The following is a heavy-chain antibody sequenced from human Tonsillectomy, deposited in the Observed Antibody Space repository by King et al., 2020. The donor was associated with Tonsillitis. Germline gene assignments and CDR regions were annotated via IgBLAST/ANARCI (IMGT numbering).Heavy chain of an antibody. CDR2: NIGSSGST. J-gene: IGHJ4*02. CDR3: AKARYPGGIYHFDY. D-gene: IGHD2-2*02. Sequence: VQLVESGGDLVQPGGSLRLSCAASGFTFSTYAMTWVRQAPGKGLEWVSTNIGSSGSTFYADSVKGRFTISRDNSKNTLFLQMNNLRAEDTAVYYCAKARYPGGIYHFDYWGRGTLVTVSS. CDR1: GFTFSTYA. V-gene: IGHV3-23*04.